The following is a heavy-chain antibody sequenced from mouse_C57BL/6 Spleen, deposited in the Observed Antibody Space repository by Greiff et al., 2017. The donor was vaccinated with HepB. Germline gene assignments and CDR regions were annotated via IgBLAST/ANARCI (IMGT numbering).Heavy chain of an antibody. Sequence: EVKLMESGGDLVKPGGSLKLSCAASGFTFSSYGMSWVRQTPDKRLEWVATISSGGSYTYYPDSVKGRFTISRDNAKNTLYLQMSSLKSEDTAMYYLARLQLRPPYFDYWGQGTTLTVSS. CDR3: ARLQLRPPYFDY. D-gene: IGHD3-2*02. V-gene: IGHV5-6*01. CDR1: GFTFSSYG. CDR2: ISSGGSYT. J-gene: IGHJ2*01.